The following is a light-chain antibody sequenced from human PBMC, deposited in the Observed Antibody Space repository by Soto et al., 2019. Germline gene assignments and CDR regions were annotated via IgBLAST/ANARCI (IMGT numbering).Light chain of an antibody. CDR1: QVITND. CDR3: LQLNTYPWT. CDR2: AAS. Sequence: IQMTQSPSSLSASVGGRLSITCRASQVITNDLGWYQQKPGKAPKRLIYAASTLQSGVPSRFSGSGSGTEFTLTIRSLQPEDVATYYCLQLNTYPWTFGQGTKVDIK. V-gene: IGKV1-17*01. J-gene: IGKJ1*01.